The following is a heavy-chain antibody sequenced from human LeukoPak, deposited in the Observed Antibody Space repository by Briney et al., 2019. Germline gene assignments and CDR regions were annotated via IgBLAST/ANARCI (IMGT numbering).Heavy chain of an antibody. J-gene: IGHJ4*02. CDR3: ARGSMVRGVYVDFFDY. CDR1: GFTFSDYY. Sequence: PGGSLRLPCAASGFTFSDYYMSWIRQAPGKGLEWVSYISSSSSYTNYADSVKGRFTISRDNAKNSLYLQMNSLRAEDTAVYYCARGSMVRGVYVDFFDYWGQGTLVTVSS. V-gene: IGHV3-11*06. D-gene: IGHD3-10*01. CDR2: ISSSSSYT.